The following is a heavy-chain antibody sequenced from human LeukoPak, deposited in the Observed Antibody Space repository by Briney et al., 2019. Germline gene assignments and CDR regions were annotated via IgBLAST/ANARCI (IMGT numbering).Heavy chain of an antibody. Sequence: PGGSLRLSCAASGFTFSSYAMSWIRQPPGKGLEWIGSIHYSGSTYYNPSLKSRVTISLDTSKNQFSLKVTSVTAADTAIYYCAEHLSLNYASGTGWTWGQGTLVAVSS. D-gene: IGHD3-10*01. CDR3: AEHLSLNYASGTGWT. CDR2: IHYSGST. V-gene: IGHV4-59*05. J-gene: IGHJ5*02. CDR1: GFTFSSYA.